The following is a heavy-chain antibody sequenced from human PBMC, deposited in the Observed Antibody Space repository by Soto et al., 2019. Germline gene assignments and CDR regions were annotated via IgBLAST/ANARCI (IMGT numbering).Heavy chain of an antibody. Sequence: GGSLRLSCAASGFTFSTYAMSWVRQAPGKGLEWVSTISGSGGSTYYADSVKGRFTISRDNSKNTLYLQMNSLRAEDTAVYYCAKAHNIVVVVAAPAYYFDYWGQGTLVTVSS. CDR1: GFTFSTYA. V-gene: IGHV3-23*01. CDR2: ISGSGGST. CDR3: AKAHNIVVVVAAPAYYFDY. J-gene: IGHJ4*02. D-gene: IGHD2-15*01.